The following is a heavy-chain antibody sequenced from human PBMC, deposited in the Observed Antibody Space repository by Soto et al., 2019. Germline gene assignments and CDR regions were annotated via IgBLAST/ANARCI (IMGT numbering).Heavy chain of an antibody. Sequence: SATLSLTCAVYGGSFGGDYWSWIRQPPGKGLEWIGEINHSGSTNYNPSLKSRVTISVDTSKNQFSLKLSPVTAAETAVYYCARGVYSSSSGLRDYYYGMDVLGQGTTVT. J-gene: IGHJ6*02. V-gene: IGHV4-34*01. CDR2: INHSGST. CDR3: ARGVYSSSSGLRDYYYGMDV. D-gene: IGHD6-6*01. CDR1: GGSFGGDY.